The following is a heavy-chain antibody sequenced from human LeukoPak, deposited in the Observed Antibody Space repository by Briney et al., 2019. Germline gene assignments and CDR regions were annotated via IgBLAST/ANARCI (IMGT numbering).Heavy chain of an antibody. V-gene: IGHV1-2*02. CDR1: GYTFSGYY. Sequence: ASVKVSCKASGYTFSGYYMHCGRQAPGHGLEWMGWINPNSGGTNYAQKFQGRVTMTRDTSISTAYMELSRLRSDDTAVYYCASYCSGGSCYSYYGMDVWGQGTTVTVSS. CDR2: INPNSGGT. D-gene: IGHD2-15*01. CDR3: ASYCSGGSCYSYYGMDV. J-gene: IGHJ6*02.